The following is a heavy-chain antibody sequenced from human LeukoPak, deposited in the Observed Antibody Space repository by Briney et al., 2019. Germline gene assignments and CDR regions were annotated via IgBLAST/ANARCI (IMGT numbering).Heavy chain of an antibody. V-gene: IGHV5-51*01. D-gene: IGHD2-15*01. CDR2: IYPGDSDT. CDR1: GYSFTSYW. Sequence: GESLKIPCKGSGYSFTSYWIAWVRQMPGKGLEWMGIIYPGDSDTRYSPSFQGQVTISADKSISTAYLQWSSLKASDTATYYCARRDCGGGSCYGDFDYWGQGTLVTVSS. J-gene: IGHJ4*02. CDR3: ARRDCGGGSCYGDFDY.